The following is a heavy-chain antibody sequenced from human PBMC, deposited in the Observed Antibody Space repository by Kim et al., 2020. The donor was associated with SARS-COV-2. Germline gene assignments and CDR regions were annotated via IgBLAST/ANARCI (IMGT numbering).Heavy chain of an antibody. V-gene: IGHV4-39*01. D-gene: IGHD5-18*01. J-gene: IGHJ5*02. CDR3: ARQGYSYGSYWFDP. Sequence: NPARKSRVPIAVDTSQKQFSLKLSSVTAADTAVYYCARQGYSYGSYWFDPWGQGTLVTVSS.